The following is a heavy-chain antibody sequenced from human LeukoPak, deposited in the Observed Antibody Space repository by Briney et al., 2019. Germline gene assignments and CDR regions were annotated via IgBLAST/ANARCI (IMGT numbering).Heavy chain of an antibody. CDR2: IYPGDSDT. CDR1: GYSFTTYW. CDR3: ARPQSIAAADFDY. V-gene: IGHV5-51*01. Sequence: GESLKISCQGSGYSFTTYWIAWVRQMPGKGLEWMGIIYPGDSDTRYSPSFQGQVTISADKSISTAYLQWSSLKASDTAMYYCARPQSIAAADFDYWGQGTLVTVSS. J-gene: IGHJ4*02. D-gene: IGHD6-13*01.